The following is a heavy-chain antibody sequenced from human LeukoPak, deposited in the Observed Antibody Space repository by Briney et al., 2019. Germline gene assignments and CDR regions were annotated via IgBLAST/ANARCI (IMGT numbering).Heavy chain of an antibody. CDR2: INPSGGST. D-gene: IGHD2-15*01. Sequence: GASVKVSCKASGYTFTSYYMHWVRQAPGQGLEWMRIINPSGGSTSYAQKFQGRVTMTRDTSTSTVYMELSSLRSEDTAVYYCARSRVVVAATPGDWFDPWGQGTLVTVSS. J-gene: IGHJ5*02. CDR3: ARSRVVVAATPGDWFDP. V-gene: IGHV1-46*01. CDR1: GYTFTSYY.